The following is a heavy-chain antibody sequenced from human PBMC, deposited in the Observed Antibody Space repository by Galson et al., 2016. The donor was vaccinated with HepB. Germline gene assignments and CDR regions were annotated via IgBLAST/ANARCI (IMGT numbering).Heavy chain of an antibody. CDR1: GFSLSTDGVA. CDR3: AHRRGGFTWSRTFDS. D-gene: IGHD2-8*02. V-gene: IGHV2-5*02. CDR2: IYSDDDK. J-gene: IGHJ4*02. Sequence: PALVKPTQTLTLTCSLSGFSLSTDGVAVAWIRQPPGKALEWLALIYSDDDKRYNPSLESRLTIVQDKSKNQVVLTMTNVSPVDTGTYFCAHRRGGFTWSRTFDSWGQGTLVTVSS.